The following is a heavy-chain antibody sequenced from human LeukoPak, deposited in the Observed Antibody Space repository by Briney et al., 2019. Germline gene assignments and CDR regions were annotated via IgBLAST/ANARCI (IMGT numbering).Heavy chain of an antibody. V-gene: IGHV4-59*01. Sequence: PSETLSLTCTISSGSIDNYYWSWIRQPAGKGLEGIGQIYFSGNTNYNPPLQSRVTISVYRSKNQFSLKLSSVTAADTAVYFCARHLWSEYHKFDYWGQGTLVTVSS. D-gene: IGHD3-3*01. CDR2: IYFSGNT. CDR3: ARHLWSEYHKFDY. CDR1: SGSIDNYY. J-gene: IGHJ4*02.